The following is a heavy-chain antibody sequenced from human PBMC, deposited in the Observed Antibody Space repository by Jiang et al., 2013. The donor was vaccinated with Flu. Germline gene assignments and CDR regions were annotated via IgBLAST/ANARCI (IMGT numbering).Heavy chain of an antibody. V-gene: IGHV1-2*04. CDR1: KYTFTTSY. D-gene: IGHD6-13*01. J-gene: IGHJ4*02. CDR3: AAGTDTLDF. CDR2: IDPASGDT. Sequence: SVKVSCKASKYTFTTSYIHWVRQAPGQGLEWMGWIDPASGDTNYAQKFQPWITMSRDTSISTAYMELNRLRPDDTATYFCAAGTDTLDFWGQGTLVLVSS.